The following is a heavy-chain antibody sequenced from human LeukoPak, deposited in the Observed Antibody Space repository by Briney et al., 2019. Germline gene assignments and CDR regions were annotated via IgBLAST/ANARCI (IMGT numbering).Heavy chain of an antibody. J-gene: IGHJ5*02. CDR3: AREDTYNWFDP. V-gene: IGHV3-21*01. CDR1: GFSLSSYG. Sequence: PGGSLRLSCAASGFSLSSYGMTWVRQAPGKGLEWVSSISSSSSYIYYADSVKGRFTISRDNAKNSLYLQMNSLRAEDTAVYYCAREDTYNWFDPWGQGTLVTVSS. CDR2: ISSSSSYI.